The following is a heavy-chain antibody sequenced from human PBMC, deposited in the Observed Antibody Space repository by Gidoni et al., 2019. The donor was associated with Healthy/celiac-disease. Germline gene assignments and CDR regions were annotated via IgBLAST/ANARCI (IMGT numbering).Heavy chain of an antibody. V-gene: IGHV3-49*04. CDR3: TRDGTYSSSSWYHYYFDY. CDR2: IRSKAYGGTT. J-gene: IGHJ4*02. CDR1: GFTFGVYA. Sequence: EVQLVESGGGLVQPGRSLRLSCTASGFTFGVYAMSWVRQAPGNGLEWVGFIRSKAYGGTTEYAASVKGRFTISRDDSKSIAYLQMNSLKTEDTAVYYCTRDGTYSSSSWYHYYFDYWGQGTLVTVSS. D-gene: IGHD6-13*01.